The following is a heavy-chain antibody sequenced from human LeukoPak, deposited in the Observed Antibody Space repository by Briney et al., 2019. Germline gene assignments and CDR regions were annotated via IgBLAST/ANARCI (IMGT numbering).Heavy chain of an antibody. CDR2: IIPIFGTA. V-gene: IGHV1-69*13. Sequence: SVTVSFTASGGTFSSYAISWVRQAPGQGLEWMGGIIPIFGTANYAQKFQGRVTNTADESTSTAYMELSSLGSEDTAVYYCARGSYSSSWLYNWFDPWGQGTLVTVSS. J-gene: IGHJ5*02. D-gene: IGHD6-13*01. CDR1: GGTFSSYA. CDR3: ARGSYSSSWLYNWFDP.